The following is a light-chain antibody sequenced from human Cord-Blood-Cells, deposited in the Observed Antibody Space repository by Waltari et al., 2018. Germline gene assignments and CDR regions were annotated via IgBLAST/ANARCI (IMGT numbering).Light chain of an antibody. CDR3: QQYNNWPYS. J-gene: IGKJ2*03. V-gene: IGKV3-15*01. Sequence: EIAMTQSPATLSVSPGERATLSCRASQSVSSNLAWYQQKPGQAPRLLIYGASTRATGIPARFSGSGSGTEFTLTISSLQSKDFAVYYCQQYNNWPYSFGQGTKLEIK. CDR2: GAS. CDR1: QSVSSN.